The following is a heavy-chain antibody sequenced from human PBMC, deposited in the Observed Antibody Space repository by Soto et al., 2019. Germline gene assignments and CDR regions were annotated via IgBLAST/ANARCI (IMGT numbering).Heavy chain of an antibody. CDR1: GFTFSNAW. V-gene: IGHV3-15*01. CDR2: IKSKTDGGTT. Sequence: WGSLRLSCAASGFTFSNAWMSWVRQAPGKGLEWVGHIKSKTDGGTTDYAAPVKGRFTISRDDSKNTLYLQMNSLKTEDTAVYYCTTPRITMVRGVTKDYYYYMDVWGKGTTVTVSS. J-gene: IGHJ6*03. D-gene: IGHD3-10*01. CDR3: TTPRITMVRGVTKDYYYYMDV.